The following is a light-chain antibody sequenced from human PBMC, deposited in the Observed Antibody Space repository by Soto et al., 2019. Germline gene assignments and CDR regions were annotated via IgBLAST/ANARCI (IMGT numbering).Light chain of an antibody. CDR3: QQRAGWPLT. CDR2: DAS. J-gene: IGKJ4*01. Sequence: EIVLTQSPATLSLSPGERATLSCRASQSVSGFLAWYQQKPGQAPRLLIYDASNRASGIPARFSGSGSGTDFTLTISSLEPEDVAVYYCQQRAGWPLTFGGGTKVEIK. V-gene: IGKV3-11*01. CDR1: QSVSGF.